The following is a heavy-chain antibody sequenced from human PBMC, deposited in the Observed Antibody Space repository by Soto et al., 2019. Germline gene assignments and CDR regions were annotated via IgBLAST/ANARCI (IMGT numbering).Heavy chain of an antibody. CDR3: ARDLPISGDAEPRPFDY. D-gene: IGHD4-17*01. CDR1: GFTFSSYN. V-gene: IGHV3-21*01. CDR2: ISSSSSYI. Sequence: EVQLVETGGGLVKPGGSLRLSCAASGFTFSSYNMNWVRQAPGKGLEWVSSISSSSSYIYYADSVKRRFTITRDNANNSLCLQMNSLRAKDTAVYYCARDLPISGDAEPRPFDYWGQGTLVTVSS. J-gene: IGHJ4*02.